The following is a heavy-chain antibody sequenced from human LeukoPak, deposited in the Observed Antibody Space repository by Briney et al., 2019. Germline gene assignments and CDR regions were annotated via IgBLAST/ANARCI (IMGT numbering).Heavy chain of an antibody. J-gene: IGHJ6*03. D-gene: IGHD1-1*01. CDR2: IGTASDT. Sequence: GGSLRLSCAASGFTFISFDMHWVRQPTGQGLEWVSTIGTASDTYYPGSVEGRFTLSRDDAKNSSYLQMNSLTAGDTAVYYCARGPPRGKYYYMDVWGKGTTVTVSS. V-gene: IGHV3-13*01. CDR3: ARGPPRGKYYYMDV. CDR1: GFTFISFD.